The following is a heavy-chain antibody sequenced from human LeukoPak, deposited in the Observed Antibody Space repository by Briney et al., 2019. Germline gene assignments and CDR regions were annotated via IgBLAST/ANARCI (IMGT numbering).Heavy chain of an antibody. Sequence: SETLSLTCTVSGGSISGYYWSWIRQPPGKGLEWIGYIYYSGNTNYNPSLKSRVTISVDTSKNQFSLKLSSVTATDTAVYYCARQPGSSGWFYYFDYWGQGTLVTVSS. CDR3: ARQPGSSGWFYYFDY. J-gene: IGHJ4*02. CDR2: IYYSGNT. CDR1: GGSISGYY. D-gene: IGHD6-19*01. V-gene: IGHV4-59*08.